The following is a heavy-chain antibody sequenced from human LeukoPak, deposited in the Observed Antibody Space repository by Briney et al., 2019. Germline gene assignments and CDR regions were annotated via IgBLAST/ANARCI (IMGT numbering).Heavy chain of an antibody. Sequence: GGSLRLSCAASEFSVSSNYMSWVRQAPGKGLEWVSAISGSGGSTYYADSVKGRFTISRDNSKNTLYLQMNSLRAEDTAVYYCAKDHWEYCSSTSCYGAFDIWGQGTMVTVSS. V-gene: IGHV3-23*01. J-gene: IGHJ3*02. CDR1: EFSVSSNY. CDR3: AKDHWEYCSSTSCYGAFDI. D-gene: IGHD2-2*01. CDR2: ISGSGGST.